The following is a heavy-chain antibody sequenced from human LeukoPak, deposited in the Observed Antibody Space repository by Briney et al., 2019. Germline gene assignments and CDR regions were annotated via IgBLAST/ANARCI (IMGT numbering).Heavy chain of an antibody. CDR2: ISSEGSMK. J-gene: IGHJ4*02. D-gene: IGHD5-12*01. CDR1: GFNFSTYA. V-gene: IGHV3-30-3*01. Sequence: GGSLRLSRAASGFNFSTYATHWVRQAPGKGQEWVAVISSEGSMKDYADSAKGRFTVSRDNSKNTLYLQLSSLRDEDTSLYYCARGNLYIVATIEDYWGQGTLVTVSS. CDR3: ARGNLYIVATIEDY.